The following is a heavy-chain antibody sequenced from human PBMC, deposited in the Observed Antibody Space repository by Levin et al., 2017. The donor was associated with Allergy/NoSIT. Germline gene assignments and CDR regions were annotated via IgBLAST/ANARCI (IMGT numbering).Heavy chain of an antibody. CDR3: ARTPYGDYPPRYYYYGLDV. CDR2: IFSNDEK. CDR1: GFSLSNERVG. Sequence: SGPTLVKPTETLTLSCTVSGFSLSNERVGVTWIRQPPGKALEWLAHIFSNDEKSYSTSLKSRLTISKDTSKSQVVLTMTNMDPVDTATYYCARTPYGDYPPRYYYYGLDVWGQGTTVTVSS. J-gene: IGHJ6*02. V-gene: IGHV2-26*01. D-gene: IGHD4-17*01.